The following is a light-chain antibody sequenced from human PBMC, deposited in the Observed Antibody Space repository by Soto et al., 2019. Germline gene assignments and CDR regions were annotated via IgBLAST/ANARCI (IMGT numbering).Light chain of an antibody. V-gene: IGKV3-15*01. J-gene: IGKJ1*01. Sequence: EIVMTQSPATLSVSPGERATLSCRASQSVSSNLAWYQQKPGQAPRLLIYGASTRATGIPARFSGSGSGTAFTLTTSSLLSEDVAVYYCQQYNNWPPWTFGQGTKVEIK. CDR3: QQYNNWPPWT. CDR1: QSVSSN. CDR2: GAS.